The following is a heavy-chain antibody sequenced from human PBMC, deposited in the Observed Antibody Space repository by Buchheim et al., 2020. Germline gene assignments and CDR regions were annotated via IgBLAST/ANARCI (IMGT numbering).Heavy chain of an antibody. CDR2: ISYDGRNK. CDR1: GFTFSSYA. J-gene: IGHJ4*02. V-gene: IGHV3-30-3*01. CDR3: ARDYYDSSGYYPHFDY. D-gene: IGHD3-22*01. Sequence: QVQLVESGGGVVQPGRSLRLSCAASGFTFSSYAMHWVRQAPGKGLEWVAVISYDGRNKYYADSVKGRFTISRDNSKNTLYLQMNSLRAEDTAVYYCARDYYDSSGYYPHFDYWGQGTL.